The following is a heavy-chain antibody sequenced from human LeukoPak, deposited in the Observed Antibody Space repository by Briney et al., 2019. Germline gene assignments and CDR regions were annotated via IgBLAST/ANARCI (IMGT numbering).Heavy chain of an antibody. Sequence: GGSLRLSCAASGFTFDDYGMSWVRQAPGEGLEWFSGINWKGGSTGYADSVKGRFTISGDNAKNSLYLQMNSLRAEDTALYYCARSSDDYYYYYMDVWGKGTTVTVSS. CDR1: GFTFDDYG. V-gene: IGHV3-20*04. D-gene: IGHD2-21*01. J-gene: IGHJ6*03. CDR3: ARSSDDYYYYYMDV. CDR2: INWKGGST.